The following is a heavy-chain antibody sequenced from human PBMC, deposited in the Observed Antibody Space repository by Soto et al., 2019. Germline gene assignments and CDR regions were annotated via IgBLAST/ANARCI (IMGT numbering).Heavy chain of an antibody. CDR3: ARGPYFRCSSTSCYLDYYYYYMDV. CDR1: GYTFTSYD. V-gene: IGHV1-8*01. CDR2: MNPNSGNT. Sequence: ASVKVSCKASGYTFTSYDINWVRQATGQGLEWMGWMNPNSGNTGYAQKFQGRVTMTRNTSISTAYMELSSLRSEDTAVYYCARGPYFRCSSTSCYLDYYYYYMDVWGKGTTVTVSS. D-gene: IGHD2-2*01. J-gene: IGHJ6*03.